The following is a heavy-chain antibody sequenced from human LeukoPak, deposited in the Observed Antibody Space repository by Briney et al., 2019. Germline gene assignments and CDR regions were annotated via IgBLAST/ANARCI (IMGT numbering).Heavy chain of an antibody. D-gene: IGHD1-26*01. J-gene: IGHJ4*02. CDR2: IWYDGSNK. CDR3: AKELIVGAITGFDY. Sequence: PGGSLRLSCAASGFTFGSYGMHWVRQAPGKGLEWVAVIWYDGSNKYYADSVKGRFTISRDNSKNTLYLQMNSLRAEDTAVYYCAKELIVGAITGFDYWGQGTLVTVSS. CDR1: GFTFGSYG. V-gene: IGHV3-33*06.